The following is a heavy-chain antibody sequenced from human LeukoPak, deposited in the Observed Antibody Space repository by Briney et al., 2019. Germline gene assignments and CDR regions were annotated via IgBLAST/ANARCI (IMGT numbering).Heavy chain of an antibody. CDR3: ARWEWELPLPDDFDY. CDR1: GYTFTSYG. Sequence: ASVKVSCKASGYTFTSYGISWVRQAPGQGLEWMRWISAYNGNTNYAQKLQGRVTMTTDTSTSTAYMELRSLRSDDTAVYYCARWEWELPLPDDFDYWGQGTLVTVSS. D-gene: IGHD1-26*01. J-gene: IGHJ4*02. V-gene: IGHV1-18*01. CDR2: ISAYNGNT.